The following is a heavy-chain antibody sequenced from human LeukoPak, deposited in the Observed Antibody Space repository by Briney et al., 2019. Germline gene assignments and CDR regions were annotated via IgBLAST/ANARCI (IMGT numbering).Heavy chain of an antibody. V-gene: IGHV4-38-2*02. J-gene: IGHJ4*02. D-gene: IGHD5-18*01. CDR1: GYSISSGYY. CDR3: ARIISTRQLWPPVDY. CDR2: IYHSGST. Sequence: TSSETLSLTCTVSGYSISSGYYWGWIRQPPGKGLEWIGSIYHSGSTYYNPSLKSRVTISVDTSKNQFSLKLSSVTAADTAVYYCARIISTRQLWPPVDYWGQGTLVTVSS.